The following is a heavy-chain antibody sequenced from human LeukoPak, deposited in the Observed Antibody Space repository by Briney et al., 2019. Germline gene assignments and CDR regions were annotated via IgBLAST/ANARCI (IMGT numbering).Heavy chain of an antibody. Sequence: GGSLRLSCAASGFTPSSYAMSWVRQTPGKGLEWVSGISASGGRTDYADSVKGRFTISRDNSKNTLYVQMNSLRAEDTAVYHCAKDFSEYSRSSGSDYWGQGTLVTVSS. D-gene: IGHD6-6*01. J-gene: IGHJ4*02. CDR1: GFTPSSYA. V-gene: IGHV3-23*01. CDR2: ISASGGRT. CDR3: AKDFSEYSRSSGSDY.